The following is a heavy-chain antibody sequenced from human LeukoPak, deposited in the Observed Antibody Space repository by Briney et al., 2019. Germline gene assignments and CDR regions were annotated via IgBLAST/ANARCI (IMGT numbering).Heavy chain of an antibody. V-gene: IGHV1-69*13. D-gene: IGHD3-22*01. J-gene: IGHJ4*02. Sequence: SVKVSCKASGGTFSSCAISWVRQAPGQGLEWMRGIIPIFGTATYAQKFQGRVTITADESTSTAYMELSSLRSEDTAVYYCARAQYYYDSSGYYPFDYWGQGTLVTVSS. CDR1: GGTFSSCA. CDR3: ARAQYYYDSSGYYPFDY. CDR2: IIPIFGTA.